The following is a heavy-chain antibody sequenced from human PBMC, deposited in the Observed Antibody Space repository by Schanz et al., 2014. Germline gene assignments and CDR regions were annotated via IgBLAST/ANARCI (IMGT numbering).Heavy chain of an antibody. CDR1: GFTFSNCD. J-gene: IGHJ6*02. CDR2: IDGRGITT. V-gene: IGHV3-23*04. D-gene: IGHD3-10*01. CDR3: AAEYYGRTDV. Sequence: EVHLEESGGGLVQPGGSQRLSCAVSGFTFSNCDMTWVRQAPGKGLEWVAIIDGRGITTFYADSVKGRFTISRDNAKNTVYLQMNSLRDEDTAVYYCAAEYYGRTDVWGQGTTVTVSS.